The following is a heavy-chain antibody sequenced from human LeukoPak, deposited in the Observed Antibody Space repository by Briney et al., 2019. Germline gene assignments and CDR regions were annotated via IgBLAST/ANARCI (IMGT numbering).Heavy chain of an antibody. D-gene: IGHD2-2*01. CDR1: GFTFSSYG. CDR3: AKDGVVVPAAPNYYYYYYMDV. CDR2: IRYDGSNK. V-gene: IGHV3-30*02. Sequence: GGSLILSCAASGFTFSSYGMHWVRQAPGKGLEWVAFIRYDGSNKYYADSVKGRFTISRDNSKNTLYLQMNSLRAEDTAVYYCAKDGVVVPAAPNYYYYYYMDVWGKGTTVTVSS. J-gene: IGHJ6*03.